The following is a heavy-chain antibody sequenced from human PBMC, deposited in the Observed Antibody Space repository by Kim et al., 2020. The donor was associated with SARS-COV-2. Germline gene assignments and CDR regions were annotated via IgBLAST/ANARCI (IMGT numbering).Heavy chain of an antibody. D-gene: IGHD3-22*01. CDR2: IYIGGST. V-gene: IGHV3-53*01. Sequence: GGSLRLSCAASGFTVSSNYMSWVRQAPGKGLEWVSIIYIGGSTYYADSVKGRFTISRDNSKNTLYLQMNSLRAEDTAMYYCARRIADSSGWDYWGQGTLVTVSS. CDR3: ARRIADSSGWDY. J-gene: IGHJ4*02. CDR1: GFTVSSNY.